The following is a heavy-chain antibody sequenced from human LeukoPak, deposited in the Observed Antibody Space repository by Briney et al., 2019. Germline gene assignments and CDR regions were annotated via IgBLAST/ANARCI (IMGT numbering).Heavy chain of an antibody. V-gene: IGHV4-34*01. CDR2: INHSGST. J-gene: IGHJ6*02. CDR1: GESFSGYY. CDR3: ARTGYYDFWSGYYPNRGMDV. D-gene: IGHD3-3*01. Sequence: SETLSLTCAVYGESFSGYYWGWIRQPPGKGLEWIGEINHSGSTNYNPSLKSRVTISVDTSKNQFSLKLSSVTAADTAVYYCARTGYYDFWSGYYPNRGMDVWGQGTTVTVSS.